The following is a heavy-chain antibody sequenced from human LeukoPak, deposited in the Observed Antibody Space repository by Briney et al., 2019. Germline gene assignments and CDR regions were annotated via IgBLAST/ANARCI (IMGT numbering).Heavy chain of an antibody. CDR1: GYTFTGYS. CDR2: INPNRGDT. D-gene: IGHD3-22*01. J-gene: IGHJ4*02. V-gene: IGHV1-2*02. CDR3: ARDYYDSSGYYYFDY. Sequence: ASVKVSCKASGYTFTGYSMHWVRQAPGQGLEWLAWINPNRGDTKYAHKFQGRVTMTRDTSLSTAYMELSGLRSDDTAVYYCARDYYDSSGYYYFDYWGQGTLVTVSS.